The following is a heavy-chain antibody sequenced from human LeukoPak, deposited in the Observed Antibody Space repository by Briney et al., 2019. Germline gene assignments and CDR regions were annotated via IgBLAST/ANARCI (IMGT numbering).Heavy chain of an antibody. CDR3: ARQLLVGATNFDY. J-gene: IGHJ4*02. CDR2: IYYSGNT. Sequence: SETLSLTCTVSGGSIRSYYWSWIRQPPGKGLEWIGYIYYSGNTNYNPPLKSRVTMSVDTSKNQFSLRLSSVTAADTAVYYCARQLLVGATNFDYWGQGALVTVSS. D-gene: IGHD1-26*01. V-gene: IGHV4-59*08. CDR1: GGSIRSYY.